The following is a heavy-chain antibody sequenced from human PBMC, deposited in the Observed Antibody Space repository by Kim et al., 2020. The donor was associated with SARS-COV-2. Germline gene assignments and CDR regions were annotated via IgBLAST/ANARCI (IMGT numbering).Heavy chain of an antibody. CDR1: GFTFSSYS. CDR3: ARDRDYDYVWGSYRHPYYGMDV. CDR2: ISSSSYI. J-gene: IGHJ6*02. D-gene: IGHD3-16*02. Sequence: GGSLRLSCAASGFTFSSYSMNWVRQAPGKGLEWVSSISSSSYIYYADSVKGRFTISRDNAKNSLYLQMNSLRAEDTAVYYCARDRDYDYVWGSYRHPYYGMDVWGQGTTVTVSS. V-gene: IGHV3-21*01.